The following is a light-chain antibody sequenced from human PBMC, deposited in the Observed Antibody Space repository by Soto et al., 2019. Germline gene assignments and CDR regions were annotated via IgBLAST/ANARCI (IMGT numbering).Light chain of an antibody. Sequence: QSVLTQPPSVSAAPGQKVTISCSGNSSNSGSNDVSWYQQLPGKAPKLLIYENSQRPSVIPDRFSGSKSGTSATLGITGLQTGDEADYYCGTWDSSLIALFGTGTKVTVL. CDR2: ENS. J-gene: IGLJ1*01. V-gene: IGLV1-51*02. CDR3: GTWDSSLIAL. CDR1: SSNSGSND.